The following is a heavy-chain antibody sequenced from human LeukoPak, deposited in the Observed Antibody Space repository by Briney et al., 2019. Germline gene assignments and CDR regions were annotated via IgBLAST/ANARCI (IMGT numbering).Heavy chain of an antibody. D-gene: IGHD6-13*01. J-gene: IGHJ5*02. CDR1: GGSFSGYY. V-gene: IGHV4-34*01. CDR3: ARGGFIAAAGGAWFDP. CDR2: INHSGST. Sequence: SETLSLTCAVYGGSFSGYYWSWIRQPPGKGLEWIGEINHSGSTNYNPSLKSRVTISVDTSKNQFSLKLSSVTAADTAVYYCARGGFIAAAGGAWFDPWGQGTLVTASS.